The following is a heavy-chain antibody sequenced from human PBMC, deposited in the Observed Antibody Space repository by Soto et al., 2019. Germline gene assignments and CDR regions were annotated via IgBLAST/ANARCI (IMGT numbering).Heavy chain of an antibody. V-gene: IGHV3-23*01. CDR3: AKLLSGTRSFDY. CDR2: ITASGGNT. J-gene: IGHJ4*02. D-gene: IGHD2-2*01. CDR1: GFVFSSSA. Sequence: GGSLRLSCAASGFVFSSSAMYWVRQAPGKGLEWVSSITASGGNTYYPVSVKGRFTISRDNSKNTLYLQMNSLRAEDTAVYYCAKLLSGTRSFDYWGQGTQVTVSS.